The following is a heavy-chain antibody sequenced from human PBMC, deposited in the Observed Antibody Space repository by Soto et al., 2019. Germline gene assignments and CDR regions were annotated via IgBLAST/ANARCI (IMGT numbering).Heavy chain of an antibody. V-gene: IGHV5-51*01. CDR3: ALIPRPHPTFDY. CDR2: IYPGDQET. CDR1: GYTFSNFW. Sequence: GESLKISCQCSGYTFSNFWIGWVRQLPGRGLEWMGIIYPGDQETRYSPSFHGKVPISADKSIKPAYLPRTSTSASDTPFYFSALIPRPHPTFDYWGQGALVTVSS. J-gene: IGHJ4*02.